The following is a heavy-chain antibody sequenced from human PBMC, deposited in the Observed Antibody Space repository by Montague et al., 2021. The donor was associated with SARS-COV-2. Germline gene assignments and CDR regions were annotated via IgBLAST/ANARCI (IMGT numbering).Heavy chain of an antibody. CDR3: ARLGRGYSYAQSAFDI. D-gene: IGHD5-18*01. CDR1: GGSISSYY. Sequence: SETLSLTCTVSGGSISSYYWSWIRQPPGKGLEWIGYVYYSGSTNYNPSLKSRGTISVDTSKNQFSLKLSSVTAADTAVYYCARLGRGYSYAQSAFDIWGQGTMVTVSS. V-gene: IGHV4-59*08. CDR2: VYYSGST. J-gene: IGHJ3*02.